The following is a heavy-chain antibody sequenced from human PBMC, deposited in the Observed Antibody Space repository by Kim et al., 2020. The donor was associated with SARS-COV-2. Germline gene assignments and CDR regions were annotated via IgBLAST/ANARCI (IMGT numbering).Heavy chain of an antibody. CDR2: FDPEDGET. CDR1: GYTLTELS. CDR3: ATVEVDTAMVRGYYYGSGSYYKFDY. D-gene: IGHD3-10*01. V-gene: IGHV1-24*01. J-gene: IGHJ4*02. Sequence: ASVKVSCKVSGYTLTELSMHWVRQAPGKGLEWMGGFDPEDGETIYAQKFQGRVTMTEDTSTDTAYMELSSLRSEDTAVYYCATVEVDTAMVRGYYYGSGSYYKFDYWGQGTLVTVSS.